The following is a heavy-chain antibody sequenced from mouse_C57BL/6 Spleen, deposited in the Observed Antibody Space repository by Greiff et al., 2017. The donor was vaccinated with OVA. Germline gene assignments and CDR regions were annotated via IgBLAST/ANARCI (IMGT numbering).Heavy chain of an antibody. V-gene: IGHV1-81*01. CDR3: ARRSYGSSHEGYFDV. Sequence: QVQLQQSGAELARPGASVKLSCKASGYTFTSYGISWVKQRTGQGLEWIGEIYPRSGNTYYNEKFKGKATLTADKSSSTAYMELRSLRSEDSAVYICARRSYGSSHEGYFDVWGTGTTVTVSS. D-gene: IGHD1-1*01. J-gene: IGHJ1*03. CDR1: GYTFTSYG. CDR2: IYPRSGNT.